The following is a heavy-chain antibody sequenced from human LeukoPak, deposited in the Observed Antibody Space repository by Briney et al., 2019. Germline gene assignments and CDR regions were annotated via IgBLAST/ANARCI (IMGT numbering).Heavy chain of an antibody. D-gene: IGHD6-13*01. V-gene: IGHV3-30-3*01. J-gene: IGHJ4*02. CDR1: GFSISSYD. CDR3: ARDSGSRGGFDH. Sequence: PGGSLRLSCAASGFSISSYDMNWVRQAPGKGLEWVAVISYDGSNKYYADSVKGRFTISRDNSKNTLYLQMNSLRAEDTAVYYCARDSGSRGGFDHWGQGTLVTVSS. CDR2: ISYDGSNK.